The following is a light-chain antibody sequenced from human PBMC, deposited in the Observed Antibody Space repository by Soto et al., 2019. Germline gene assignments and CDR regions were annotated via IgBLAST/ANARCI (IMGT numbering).Light chain of an antibody. CDR2: TAS. CDR3: QQLNSYPGT. Sequence: DIQMTQSPSSLSASVGDRVTITCRASQSISSYLNWYQQKPGKAPNLLIYTASSLESGVPSRFSGSGSGTDFTLTISSLQPEDFATYYCQQLNSYPGTFGQGTKVDIK. V-gene: IGKV1-39*01. J-gene: IGKJ1*01. CDR1: QSISSY.